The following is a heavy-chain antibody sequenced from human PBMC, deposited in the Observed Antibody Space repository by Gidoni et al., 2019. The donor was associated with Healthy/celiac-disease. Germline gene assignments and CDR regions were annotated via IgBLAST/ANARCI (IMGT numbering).Heavy chain of an antibody. V-gene: IGHV3-48*02. D-gene: IGHD2-15*01. J-gene: IGHJ4*02. CDR2: ISSSSSTI. CDR3: ARDRGGNSFLDY. Sequence: EVQLVESGGGLVQPGGPLRPSCAASGCTFSSYSMNWVRQDPGEGLDGVSYISSSSSTIYYADSVKGRFTISRDNAKNSLYLQMNSLRDEDTAVYYCARDRGGNSFLDYWGQGTLVTVSS. CDR1: GCTFSSYS.